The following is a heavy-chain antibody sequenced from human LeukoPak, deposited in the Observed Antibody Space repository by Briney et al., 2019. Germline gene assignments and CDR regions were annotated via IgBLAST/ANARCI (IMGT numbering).Heavy chain of an antibody. D-gene: IGHD4-17*01. CDR3: AKHTVTSYYFDY. J-gene: IGHJ4*02. V-gene: IGHV3-23*01. Sequence: GGSLRLSCAASGFTFDDFAMHWVRQTPGKGLEWVSAISGSGGSTYYADSVKGRFTISRDNSKNTLYLQMNSLRAEDTAVYYCAKHTVTSYYFDYWGQGTLVTVSS. CDR1: GFTFDDFA. CDR2: ISGSGGST.